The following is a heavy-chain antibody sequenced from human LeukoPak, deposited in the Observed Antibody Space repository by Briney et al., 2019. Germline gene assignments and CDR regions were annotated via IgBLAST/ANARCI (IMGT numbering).Heavy chain of an antibody. D-gene: IGHD5-24*01. CDR2: IYYSGST. J-gene: IGHJ4*02. V-gene: IGHV4-59*01. Sequence: PSETLSLTCTVSGGSISSYYWSWIRQPPGKGLEWIGYIYYSGSTNYNPSLKGRVTISVDTSKNQFSLKLSSVTAADAAVYYCARLFVLRGRWRPFDYWGQGTLVTVSS. CDR1: GGSISSYY. CDR3: ARLFVLRGRWRPFDY.